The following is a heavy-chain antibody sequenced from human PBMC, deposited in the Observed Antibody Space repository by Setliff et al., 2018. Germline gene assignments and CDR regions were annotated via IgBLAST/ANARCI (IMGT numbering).Heavy chain of an antibody. CDR3: ARDPRGYSGFDRFRGAFNI. CDR1: GYTFTAYY. Sequence: ASVKVSCKASGYTFTAYYMHWVRQAPGQGLEWMGWINPGSGATNLAQRFQGRVTMTTDTSTATAYMELRGLRSDDTAVYYCARDPRGYSGFDRFRGAFNIWGQGTMVT. J-gene: IGHJ3*02. V-gene: IGHV1-2*02. CDR2: INPGSGAT. D-gene: IGHD5-12*01.